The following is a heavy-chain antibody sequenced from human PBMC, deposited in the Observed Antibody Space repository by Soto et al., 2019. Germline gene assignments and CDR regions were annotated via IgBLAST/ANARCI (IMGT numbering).Heavy chain of an antibody. CDR1: GFTFSNAW. D-gene: IGHD4-17*01. V-gene: IGHV3-15*01. Sequence: GGSLRLSCAASGFTFSNAWMSWVRQAPGKGLEWVGRIKSKTDGGTTDYAAPVKGRFTISRDDSKNTLYLQMNSLKTEDTAVYYCTTVAGYGDYYFDYWGQGTLVTVSS. CDR3: TTVAGYGDYYFDY. CDR2: IKSKTDGGTT. J-gene: IGHJ4*02.